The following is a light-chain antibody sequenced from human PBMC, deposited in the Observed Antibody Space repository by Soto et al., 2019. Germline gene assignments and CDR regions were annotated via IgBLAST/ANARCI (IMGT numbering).Light chain of an antibody. Sequence: EIVLTQSPGTLSLSPGERATLSCRASQSVSSSFLAWYQQKPGQAPRLLIYGASSRATGIPDRFSGSGSGTDFTLTISRLEPEDFAAYYCQQYDNSPWTFGQGTKVEIK. V-gene: IGKV3-20*01. CDR3: QQYDNSPWT. CDR2: GAS. J-gene: IGKJ1*01. CDR1: QSVSSSF.